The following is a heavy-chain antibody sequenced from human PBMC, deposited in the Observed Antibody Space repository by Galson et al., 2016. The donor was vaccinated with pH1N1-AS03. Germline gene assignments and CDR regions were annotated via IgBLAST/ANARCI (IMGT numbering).Heavy chain of an antibody. J-gene: IGHJ4*02. D-gene: IGHD5-12*01. CDR2: ISPIFGSA. CDR1: GGTLNNYA. Sequence: SVKVSCKASGGTLNNYAVNWVRQAPGQGLEWMGGISPIFGSANHAQKFQGGVTITADIFTNTAYMELSGLSSEDTALYYCARAFGSGYEAGLLDFWGQGTLVTVSS. V-gene: IGHV1-69*06. CDR3: ARAFGSGYEAGLLDF.